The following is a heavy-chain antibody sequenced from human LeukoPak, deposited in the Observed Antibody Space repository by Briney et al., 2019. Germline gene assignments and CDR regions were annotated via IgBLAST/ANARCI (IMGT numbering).Heavy chain of an antibody. CDR1: GFTFSSYG. V-gene: IGHV3-30*02. J-gene: IGHJ4*02. CDR2: IRYDGSNK. D-gene: IGHD3-22*01. Sequence: GGSLRLSCAASGFTFSSYGMHWVRQAPGKGLEWVAFIRYDGSNKYYADSVKGRFTISRDNSKNTLYLQMNSLRAEDTAVYYCAKEKWLYYYDSSGYSKPFDYWGQGTLVTVSS. CDR3: AKEKWLYYYDSSGYSKPFDY.